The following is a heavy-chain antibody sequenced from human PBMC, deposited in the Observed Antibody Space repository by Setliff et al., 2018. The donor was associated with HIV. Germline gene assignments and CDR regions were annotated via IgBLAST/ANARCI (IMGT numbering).Heavy chain of an antibody. CDR2: LYPGDSDI. CDR1: GYTFSMYW. V-gene: IGHV5-51*01. J-gene: IGHJ5*02. CDR3: ARAPNSPAYSNVFFVDH. D-gene: IGHD4-4*01. Sequence: GESLKISCQTSGYTFSMYWIGWVRQRPGKGLEWMAILYPGDSDIRYSPSFQGQVTISADKSIGAAYLQWRSLKAWDTGMYFCARAPNSPAYSNVFFVDHWGQGTLVTVSS.